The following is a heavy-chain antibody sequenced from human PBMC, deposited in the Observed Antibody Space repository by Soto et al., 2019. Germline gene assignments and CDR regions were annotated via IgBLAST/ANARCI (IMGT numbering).Heavy chain of an antibody. CDR2: ISGDVSST. V-gene: IGHV3-74*01. CDR1: GFTFSDYW. D-gene: IGHD1-1*01. J-gene: IGHJ4*02. CDR3: ARGIGYSAQDY. Sequence: GSLRLSCAASGFTFSDYWMHWVRQVPGKGLVWVSRISGDVSSTSYADSVKGRFTISRDNAKNTLYVQMKSLRVEDTAVYYCARGIGYSAQDYWGQGTPVTVS.